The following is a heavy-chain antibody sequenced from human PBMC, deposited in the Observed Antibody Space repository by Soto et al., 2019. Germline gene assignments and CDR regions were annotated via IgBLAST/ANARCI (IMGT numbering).Heavy chain of an antibody. V-gene: IGHV3-9*01. CDR1: GFTFDDFA. Sequence: GGSLRLSYAASGFTFDDFAMHWVRQAPGKGLEWVSGISWNSGSLGYAVSVKGRFTISRDNAKNSLYLQMNSLRTEDTALYYCAKGRRSDYYYGMDVWGQGTTVTVSS. J-gene: IGHJ6*02. CDR2: ISWNSGSL. CDR3: AKGRRSDYYYGMDV. D-gene: IGHD2-15*01.